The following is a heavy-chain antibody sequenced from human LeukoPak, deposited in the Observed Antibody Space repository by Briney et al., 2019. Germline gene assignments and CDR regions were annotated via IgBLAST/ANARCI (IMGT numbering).Heavy chain of an antibody. CDR3: ARGPSGYSSSWYAYRENWFDP. Sequence: ASVKVSCKASGYTFTSYDINLVRQATGQGLEWMGWMNPNSGNTGYAQKFQGRVTMTRNTSISTAYMELSSLRSEDTAVYYCARGPSGYSSSWYAYRENWFDPWGQGTLVTVSS. D-gene: IGHD6-13*01. CDR2: MNPNSGNT. J-gene: IGHJ5*02. V-gene: IGHV1-8*01. CDR1: GYTFTSYD.